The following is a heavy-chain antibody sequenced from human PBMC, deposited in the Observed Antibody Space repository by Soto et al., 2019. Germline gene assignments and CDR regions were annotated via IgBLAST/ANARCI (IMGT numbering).Heavy chain of an antibody. Sequence: GGSLRLSCAASGRTFSSYAMSWVRQAPGKGLEWVSVISGSGGNTYYADSVKGRFTISRDNSKNTLYLQMNSLRAEDTAVYYCAKDLTMVRGVIYYGMDVWGQGTTVTVSS. D-gene: IGHD3-10*01. CDR3: AKDLTMVRGVIYYGMDV. J-gene: IGHJ6*02. CDR2: ISGSGGNT. V-gene: IGHV3-23*01. CDR1: GRTFSSYA.